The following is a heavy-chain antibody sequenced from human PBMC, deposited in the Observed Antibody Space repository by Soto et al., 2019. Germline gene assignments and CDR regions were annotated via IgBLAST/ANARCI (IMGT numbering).Heavy chain of an antibody. Sequence: PVKVSCKAFGSTFRRYTISWVRQAPGQALELIGRIIPILGIAYYAQKFQGRVTITADKSTSTAYMELSSLRSEDTAVYYCARVTMVRGVTYYYGMDVWGQGTTVTVSS. V-gene: IGHV1-69*02. J-gene: IGHJ6*02. D-gene: IGHD3-10*01. CDR3: ARVTMVRGVTYYYGMDV. CDR2: IIPILGIA. CDR1: GSTFRRYT.